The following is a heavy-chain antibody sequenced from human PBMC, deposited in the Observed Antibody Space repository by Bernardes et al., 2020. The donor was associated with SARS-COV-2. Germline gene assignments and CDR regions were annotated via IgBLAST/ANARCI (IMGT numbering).Heavy chain of an antibody. V-gene: IGHV3-23*01. CDR2: ISGIVNAT. CDR3: AKMSPGPNRGARRDF. Sequence: GGSLRLSCAASGFTFSDDGMSWVRQAPGKGLEWVSGISGIVNATHYADSVKGRFTVSRDNSKNTLYLQMNSLRAEDTAVYFCAKMSPGPNRGARRDFWGQGTPVSVSP. D-gene: IGHD3-16*01. J-gene: IGHJ4*02. CDR1: GFTFSDDG.